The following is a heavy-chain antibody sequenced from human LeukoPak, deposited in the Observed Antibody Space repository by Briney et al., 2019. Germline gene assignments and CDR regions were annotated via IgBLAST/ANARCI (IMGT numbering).Heavy chain of an antibody. CDR3: ARVDVDIVVVVAATDYYYYMDV. V-gene: IGHV1-18*01. J-gene: IGHJ6*03. D-gene: IGHD2-15*01. CDR2: ISGYNGNT. Sequence: GASVKVSCKASGYSFHSLGISWVRQAPGQGLEWMGWISGYNGNTKYAQNFQGRVTMTSDTSTSTVYVDLRSLRSDDTAVYYCARVDVDIVVVVAATDYYYYMDVWGKGTTVTVSS. CDR1: GYSFHSLG.